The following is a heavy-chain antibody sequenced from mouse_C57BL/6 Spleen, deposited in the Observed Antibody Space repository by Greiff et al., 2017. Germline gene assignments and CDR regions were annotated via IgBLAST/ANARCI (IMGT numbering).Heavy chain of an antibody. V-gene: IGHV7-3*01. D-gene: IGHD2-1*01. CDR3: ARGGYGNSYFDY. CDR1: GFTFTDYY. J-gene: IGHJ2*01. Sequence: EVKVEESGGGLVQPGGSLSLSCAASGFTFTDYYMSWVRQPPGKALEWLGFIRNKANGYTTEYSASVKGRFTISRDNSQSILYLQMNALRAEDSATYYCARGGYGNSYFDYWGQGTTLTVSS. CDR2: IRNKANGYTT.